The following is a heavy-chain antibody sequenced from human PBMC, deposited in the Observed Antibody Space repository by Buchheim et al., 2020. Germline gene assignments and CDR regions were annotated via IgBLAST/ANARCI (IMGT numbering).Heavy chain of an antibody. J-gene: IGHJ4*02. V-gene: IGHV3-30*18. Sequence: QVQLVESGGGVVQPGRSLRLSCVVSGLNFSTYGMDWVRQAPGKGLEWVARISYDGRNKFYADSVKGRFTISRDNSQNTLFLQMNSLRTEDTALYYCAKAITKIVDAIDYWGQGTL. CDR3: AKAITKIVDAIDY. CDR2: ISYDGRNK. D-gene: IGHD3-22*01. CDR1: GLNFSTYG.